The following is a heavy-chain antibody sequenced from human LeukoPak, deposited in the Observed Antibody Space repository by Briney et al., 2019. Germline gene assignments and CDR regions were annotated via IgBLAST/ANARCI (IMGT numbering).Heavy chain of an antibody. CDR2: ISSSGSTI. V-gene: IGHV3-48*03. J-gene: IGHJ3*02. Sequence: GGSLRLSCAASGFTFSSYEMNWVRQAPGKGLEWVSYISSSGSTIYYAGSVKGRFTISRDNAKTSLYLQMNSLRAEDTAVYYCARDRLIYGDYGDAFDIWGQGTMVTVSS. CDR3: ARDRLIYGDYGDAFDI. CDR1: GFTFSSYE. D-gene: IGHD4-17*01.